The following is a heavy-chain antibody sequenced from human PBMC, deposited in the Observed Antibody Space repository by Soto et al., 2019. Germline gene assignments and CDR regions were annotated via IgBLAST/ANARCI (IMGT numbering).Heavy chain of an antibody. CDR3: GRLYGLATVSYYFDY. D-gene: IGHD4-4*01. CDR1: GASINNHY. V-gene: IGHV4-59*08. CDR2: VYYSGST. Sequence: SETLSLTCTISGASINNHYWSWIRAPPGKGLEWIGCVYYSGSTYYNPSLESRVTISVDTSKNQFSLKLMSLSAADSAVYYCGRLYGLATVSYYFDYWGQGALVTVSS. J-gene: IGHJ4*02.